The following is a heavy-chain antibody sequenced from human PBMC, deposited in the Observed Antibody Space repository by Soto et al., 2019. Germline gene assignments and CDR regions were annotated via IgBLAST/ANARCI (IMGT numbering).Heavy chain of an antibody. V-gene: IGHV4-39*01. CDR2: FIYGGTT. J-gene: IGHJ4*02. D-gene: IGHD6-19*01. CDR3: ARHKQWLLLLDY. Sequence: LSLTCNGSDGAMNRHSSWGLLRQTPAKGLEWIGGFIYGGTTYYNPSLKSRVTMSVDTSTNQFSLKLTSVTAADTAVYYCARHKQWLLLLDYWGQGMPVTVSS. CDR1: DGAMNRHSS.